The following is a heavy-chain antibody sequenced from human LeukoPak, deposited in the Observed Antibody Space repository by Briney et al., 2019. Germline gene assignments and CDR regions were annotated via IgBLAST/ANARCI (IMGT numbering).Heavy chain of an antibody. CDR1: GFTFSSYA. V-gene: IGHV3-23*01. J-gene: IGHJ5*02. CDR3: AEEPYCGSGGSCGANWFDP. D-gene: IGHD2-15*01. CDR2: ISGSGGST. Sequence: GGSLRLSCAASGFTFSSYAMSWLRQAPGKGLEWVSAISGSGGSTYYADSVRGRFTISRDNSKNTLYLQMNSLRAEDTAVYYCAEEPYCGSGGSCGANWFDPWGQGTLVTVSS.